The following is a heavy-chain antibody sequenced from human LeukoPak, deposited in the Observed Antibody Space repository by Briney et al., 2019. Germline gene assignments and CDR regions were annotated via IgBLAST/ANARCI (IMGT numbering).Heavy chain of an antibody. Sequence: GGSLRLSCAASGFTVSNNYMSWVRQAPGKGLEWVSVIYGGGSTYYADSVKGRFTISRDNSKNTLYLQMNSLRAEDTAVYYCARDRRVRYFDSWGQGTLVTVSS. CDR1: GFTVSNNY. CDR3: ARDRRVRYFDS. V-gene: IGHV3-53*01. J-gene: IGHJ4*02. CDR2: IYGGGST.